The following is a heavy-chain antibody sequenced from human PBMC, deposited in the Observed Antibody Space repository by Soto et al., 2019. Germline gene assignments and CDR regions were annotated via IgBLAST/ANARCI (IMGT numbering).Heavy chain of an antibody. V-gene: IGHV3-9*01. CDR1: GFTFDDYA. Sequence: GGSLRLSCAASGFTFDDYAMHWVRQAPGKGLEWVSGISWNSGSIGYADSVKGRFTISRDNAKNSLYLQMNSLRAEDTALYYCAKDPTNNYDILTGYFDYWGQGTLVTVSS. CDR2: ISWNSGSI. CDR3: AKDPTNNYDILTGYFDY. J-gene: IGHJ4*02. D-gene: IGHD3-9*01.